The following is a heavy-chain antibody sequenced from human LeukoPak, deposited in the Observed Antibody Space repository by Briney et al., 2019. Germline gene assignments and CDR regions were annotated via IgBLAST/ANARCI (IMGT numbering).Heavy chain of an antibody. CDR3: AREAVAAHRY. CDR2: MNPNSGNT. D-gene: IGHD6-19*01. J-gene: IGHJ4*02. Sequence: GASVKVSCKASGYTFTSYDINWVRQATGQGLEWMGWMNPNSGNTGYAQKFQGRVTMTRDTSISTAYMELSRLRSDDTAVYYCAREAVAAHRYWGQGTLVTVSS. CDR1: GYTFTSYD. V-gene: IGHV1-8*01.